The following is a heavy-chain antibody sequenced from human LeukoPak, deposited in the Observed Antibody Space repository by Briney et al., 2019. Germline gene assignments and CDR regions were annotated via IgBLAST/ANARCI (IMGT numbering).Heavy chain of an antibody. CDR2: ISWNSGSI. CDR3: AKDPTADDIGYFDY. CDR1: GFTFDDYA. D-gene: IGHD1-1*01. V-gene: IGHV3-9*01. J-gene: IGHJ4*02. Sequence: GGSLRLSCAASGFTFDDYAMHWVRQAPGKGLEWVSGISWNSGSIGYADSVKGRFTISRDNAKNSLYLQMNGLRAEDTALYYCAKDPTADDIGYFDYWGQGTLVTVSS.